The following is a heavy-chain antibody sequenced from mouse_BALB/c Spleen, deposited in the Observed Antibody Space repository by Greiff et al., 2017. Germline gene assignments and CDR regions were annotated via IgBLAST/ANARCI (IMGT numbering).Heavy chain of an antibody. D-gene: IGHD2-10*02. Sequence: QVQLQQPGAELVKPGASVKLSCKASGYTFTSYWMHWVKQRPGQGLEWIGEINPSNGRTNYNEKFKSKATLTVDKSSSTSYMQLSSLTSEDSAVYYCARSGYGNYPFAYWGQGTLVTVSA. V-gene: IGHV1S81*02. CDR1: GYTFTSYW. CDR3: ARSGYGNYPFAY. CDR2: INPSNGRT. J-gene: IGHJ3*01.